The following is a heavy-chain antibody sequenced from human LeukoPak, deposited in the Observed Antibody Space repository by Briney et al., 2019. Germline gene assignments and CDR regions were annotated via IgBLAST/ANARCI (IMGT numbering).Heavy chain of an antibody. CDR1: GFTFTNYV. Sequence: PGGCLRLSCAASGFTFTNYVMSWVRQAPGKGLEWVSSISGGGRTTYYADSVKGRFAISRDNSNDTLYLQLNSLTAEDTAVYYCAKDHSSGWDRMGDYWGQGTLVRVSS. D-gene: IGHD6-19*01. V-gene: IGHV3-23*01. CDR2: ISGGGRTT. CDR3: AKDHSSGWDRMGDY. J-gene: IGHJ4*02.